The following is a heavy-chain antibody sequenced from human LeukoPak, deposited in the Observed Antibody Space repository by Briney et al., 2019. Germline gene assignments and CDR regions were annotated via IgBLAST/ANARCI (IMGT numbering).Heavy chain of an antibody. CDR3: ARGYCSGGSCY. Sequence: GGSLRLSCAASGFTFSSYSMNWVRQAPGKGLEWVSSISSSSSYIYYADSVRGRFTISRDNAKNSLYLQTNSLRAEDTAVYYCARGYCSGGSCYWGQGTLVTVSS. V-gene: IGHV3-21*01. J-gene: IGHJ4*02. CDR2: ISSSSSYI. D-gene: IGHD2-15*01. CDR1: GFTFSSYS.